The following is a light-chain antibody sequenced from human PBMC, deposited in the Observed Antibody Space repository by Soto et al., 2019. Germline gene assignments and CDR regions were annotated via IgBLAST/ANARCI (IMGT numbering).Light chain of an antibody. V-gene: IGKV2-30*01. Sequence: DVVMTQSPLSLPVTLGQPASISCRSSQSLVYSDGNTYLNWFQQRPGQSPRRLIYKVSNRDSGVPDRFSGSGSGTDFTLKISRVEAEDVGVYYCMQGTHQIFTFGPGTKVDIK. CDR1: QSLVYSDGNTY. CDR3: MQGTHQIFT. CDR2: KVS. J-gene: IGKJ3*01.